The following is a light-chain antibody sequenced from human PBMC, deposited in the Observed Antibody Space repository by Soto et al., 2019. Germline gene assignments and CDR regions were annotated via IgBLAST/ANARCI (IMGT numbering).Light chain of an antibody. CDR1: QGISSY. CDR3: QQYYSYPPIT. V-gene: IGKV1-8*01. CDR2: AAS. J-gene: IGKJ5*01. Sequence: AIRMTQSPSSFSASTGDRVTITCRASQGISSYLAGYQQKPGKAPKLLIYAASTLQSGVPSRFSGSESGTDFTLTISCLQSEDFATYYCQQYYSYPPITFGQGTRLENK.